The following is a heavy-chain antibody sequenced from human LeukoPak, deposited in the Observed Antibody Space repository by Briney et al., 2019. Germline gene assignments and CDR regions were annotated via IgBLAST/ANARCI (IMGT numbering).Heavy chain of an antibody. Sequence: SETLSLTCTVSGGSISSNSYYWGWIRQPPGKGLEWIGSIYYSGSTYYNPSLKSRVTISADTSKNQFSLKLSSVTAADTALYYCARRGKNYYGMDVWGQGTTVTVSS. CDR2: IYYSGST. D-gene: IGHD1-1*01. CDR3: ARRGKNYYGMDV. J-gene: IGHJ6*02. V-gene: IGHV4-39*01. CDR1: GGSISSNSYY.